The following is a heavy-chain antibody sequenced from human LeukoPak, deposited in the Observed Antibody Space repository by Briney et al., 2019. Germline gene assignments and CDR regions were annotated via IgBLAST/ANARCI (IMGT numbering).Heavy chain of an antibody. J-gene: IGHJ5*02. CDR2: IKQDGSER. CDR1: EFTFSNYW. Sequence: GGSLRLSCADSEFTFSNYWMNWVRQAPGKGLEWVANIKQDGSERYYVDSVKGRFTISRDNAKNSLYLQMNSLRAEDTAVYYCARGRFDPWGQGTLATVSS. CDR3: ARGRFDP. V-gene: IGHV3-7*01.